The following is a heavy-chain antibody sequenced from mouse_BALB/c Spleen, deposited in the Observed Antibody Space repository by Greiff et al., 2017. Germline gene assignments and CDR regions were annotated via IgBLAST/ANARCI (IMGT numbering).Heavy chain of an antibody. CDR1: GFTFSSFG. D-gene: IGHD4-1*01. CDR2: ISSGSSTI. CDR3: ARSLGRYYFDY. Sequence: DVKLVESGGGLVQPGGSRKLSCAASGFTFSSFGMHWVRQAPEKGLEWVAYISSGSSTIYYADTVKGRFTISRDNPKNTLFLQMTSLRSEDTAMYYCARSLGRYYFDYWGQGTTLTVSS. J-gene: IGHJ2*01. V-gene: IGHV5-17*02.